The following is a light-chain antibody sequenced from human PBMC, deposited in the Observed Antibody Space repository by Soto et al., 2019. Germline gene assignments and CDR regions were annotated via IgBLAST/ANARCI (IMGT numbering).Light chain of an antibody. J-gene: IGLJ1*01. CDR2: EVT. CDR3: SSYAGSSNFV. Sequence: QSVLTQPPSASGSPGQSVTVSCTGTSSYIGGYYYVSWYQQHPGKAPKLIIYEVTKRPSGVPDRFSGSKSGNTASLTVSGLQAEDEADYHCSSYAGSSNFVFGAGTKVTVL. V-gene: IGLV2-8*01. CDR1: SSYIGGYYY.